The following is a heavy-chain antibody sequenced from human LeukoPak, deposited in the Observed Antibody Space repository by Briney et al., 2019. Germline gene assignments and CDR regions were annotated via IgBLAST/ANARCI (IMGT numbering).Heavy chain of an antibody. D-gene: IGHD2-2*01. Sequence: ASVKVSCKASGYTFTGYYMHWVRQAPGQGLEWMGWINPTSGGTNYAQKFQGRVTITSDPSISTDYMELSRLRSDDTAVYYCARDECSSTSCTDVWGKGTTVTVSS. V-gene: IGHV1-2*02. J-gene: IGHJ6*04. CDR3: ARDECSSTSCTDV. CDR1: GYTFTGYY. CDR2: INPTSGGT.